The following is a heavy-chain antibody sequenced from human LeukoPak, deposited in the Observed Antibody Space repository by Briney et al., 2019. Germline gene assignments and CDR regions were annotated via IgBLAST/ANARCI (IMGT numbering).Heavy chain of an antibody. V-gene: IGHV1-46*01. CDR3: ASGTLGATY. J-gene: IGHJ4*02. CDR2: ISPSGGST. CDR1: GYTFITYT. D-gene: IGHD1-26*01. Sequence: GASVKVSCKASGYTFITYTMHWVRQAPGQRLEWMGIISPSGGSTTYAQKFQGRVTMTRDTSTSTVYMDLSSLRSEDTAVYYCASGTLGATYWGQGTLVTVSS.